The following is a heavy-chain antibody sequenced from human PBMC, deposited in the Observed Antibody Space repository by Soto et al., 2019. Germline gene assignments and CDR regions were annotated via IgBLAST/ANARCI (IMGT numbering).Heavy chain of an antibody. CDR1: GFTFRSFT. CDR3: AKFGPYGHYFDY. D-gene: IGHD3-10*01. J-gene: IGHJ4*02. Sequence: GGSLRLSCAASGFTFRSFTMNWVRQAPGKGLEWVSVIYSGGSTYYADSVKGRFTISRDNSKNTLYLQMNSLRAEDTAVYYCAKFGPYGHYFDYWGQGTLVTVSS. V-gene: IGHV3-23*03. CDR2: IYSGGST.